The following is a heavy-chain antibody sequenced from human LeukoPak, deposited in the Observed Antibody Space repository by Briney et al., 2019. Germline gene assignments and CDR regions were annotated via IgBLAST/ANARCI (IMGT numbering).Heavy chain of an antibody. CDR1: GGTFSSYA. Sequence: GASVKVSCKASGGTFSSYAISWVRQAPGQGLEWMGGIIPIFGTANYAQKFQGRVTITTDESTSTAYMELSSLRSEDTAVYYCARSTSMVLTYYYYMDVWGKGTTVTVSS. CDR3: ARSTSMVLTYYYYMDV. D-gene: IGHD3-10*01. J-gene: IGHJ6*03. CDR2: IIPIFGTA. V-gene: IGHV1-69*05.